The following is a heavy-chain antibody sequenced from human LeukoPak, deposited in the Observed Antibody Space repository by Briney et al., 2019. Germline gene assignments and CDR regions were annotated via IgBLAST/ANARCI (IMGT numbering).Heavy chain of an antibody. CDR1: GFTFSSYS. V-gene: IGHV3-21*01. Sequence: PGGSLRVSCAASGFTFSSYSMNWVRQAPGKGLEWVSSISSSSSYIYYADSVKGRFTISRDNAKNSLYLQMNSLRAEDTAVYYCAREDGYCSGGSCYSGLYNYYYGMDVWGQGTTVTVSS. D-gene: IGHD2-15*01. CDR3: AREDGYCSGGSCYSGLYNYYYGMDV. CDR2: ISSSSSYI. J-gene: IGHJ6*02.